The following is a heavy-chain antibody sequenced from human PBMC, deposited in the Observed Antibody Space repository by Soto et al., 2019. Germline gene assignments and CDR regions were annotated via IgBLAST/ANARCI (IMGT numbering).Heavy chain of an antibody. CDR2: IKSKGGGGTA. J-gene: IGHJ6*01. CDR1: GFSFSPAW. Sequence: EVQLVESGGGLVTPGGSLTLSCAASGFSFSPAWMNWVRQAPGKGLEWVGLIKSKGGGGTADYAAPVKGRFIISRDDSKNTIYLQMNILKPEDTALYYCIWQQDFCYGRAVWGQGTRVTVSS. V-gene: IGHV3-15*07. CDR3: IWQQDFCYGRAV. D-gene: IGHD6-13*01.